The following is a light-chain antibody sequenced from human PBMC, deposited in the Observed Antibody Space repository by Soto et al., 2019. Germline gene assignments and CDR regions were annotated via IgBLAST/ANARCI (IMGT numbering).Light chain of an antibody. CDR3: CSYPGGNTWV. V-gene: IGLV2-23*02. CDR2: EVS. J-gene: IGLJ3*02. CDR1: SSDVGTFNV. Sequence: QSALTQPASVSGSPGQSVTISCTGTSSDVGTFNVVSWYQQHPGKAPKLMIYEVSERPSGVSDRFSGSKSGNTASLTVSGLQAEDEADYYCCSYPGGNTWVFGGGTKLTVL.